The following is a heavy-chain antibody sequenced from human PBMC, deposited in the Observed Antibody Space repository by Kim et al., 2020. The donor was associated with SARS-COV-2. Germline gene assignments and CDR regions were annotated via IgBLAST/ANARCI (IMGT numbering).Heavy chain of an antibody. D-gene: IGHD2-15*01. Sequence: YSPSFQGQVTISADKSISTAYLQWSSLKASDTAMYYCAREGGGSITFDPWGQGTLVTVSS. V-gene: IGHV5-51*01. CDR3: AREGGGSITFDP. J-gene: IGHJ5*02.